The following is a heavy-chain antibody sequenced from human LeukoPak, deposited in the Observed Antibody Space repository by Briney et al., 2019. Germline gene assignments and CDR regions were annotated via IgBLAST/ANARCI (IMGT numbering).Heavy chain of an antibody. CDR3: TREDYFYASGH. J-gene: IGHJ4*02. CDR1: GFTFTDHY. D-gene: IGHD3-10*01. CDR2: ISSGGDII. Sequence: GGSLRLSCAASGFTFTDHYMSWVRQAPGKGLEWVSYISSGGDIIYYADSVKGRFTVSRDNAKNSLYLRMNSLRAEDTAVYYCTREDYFYASGHWAQGTPGHRLL. V-gene: IGHV3-11*04.